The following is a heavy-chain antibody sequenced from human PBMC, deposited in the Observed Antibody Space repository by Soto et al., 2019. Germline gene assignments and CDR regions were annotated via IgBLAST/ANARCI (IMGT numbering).Heavy chain of an antibody. CDR1: GYTFTSYY. Sequence: ASVKVSCKASGYTFTSYYMHWVRQAPGQGLEWMGIINPSGGSTSYAQKFQGRVTMTRDTSTSTVYMELSSLRSEDTAVYYCAKDKGAGRTNYYYYYMDVWGKGTTVNVSS. CDR2: INPSGGST. J-gene: IGHJ6*03. CDR3: AKDKGAGRTNYYYYYMDV. V-gene: IGHV1-46*03.